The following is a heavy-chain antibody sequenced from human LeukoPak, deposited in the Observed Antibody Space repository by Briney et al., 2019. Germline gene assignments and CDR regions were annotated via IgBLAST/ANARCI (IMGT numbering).Heavy chain of an antibody. J-gene: IGHJ4*02. Sequence: PSETLSLTCTVSGGSISSSSYYWGWIRQPPGKGLEWIGSIYYSGSTYYNPSLKSRVTISVDTSKNQFSLKLSSVTAADTAVYYCARTEPEGSYPGRWGQGTLVTVSS. CDR1: GGSISSSSYY. D-gene: IGHD1-26*01. CDR2: IYYSGST. CDR3: ARTEPEGSYPGR. V-gene: IGHV4-39*01.